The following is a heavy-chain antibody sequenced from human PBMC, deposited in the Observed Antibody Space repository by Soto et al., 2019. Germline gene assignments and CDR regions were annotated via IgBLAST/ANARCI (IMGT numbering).Heavy chain of an antibody. Sequence: QVQLVQSGAEVKKPGSSVKVSCKASGGTFSSYIITWVRQAPGQGLEWMGRIIPILGIANYAQRFQGRITITADKSTSTAYMELSSLRSEDTAVYYCARIQPYAYVDYWGQGTLVTVSS. CDR3: ARIQPYAYVDY. CDR1: GGTFSSYI. V-gene: IGHV1-69*02. CDR2: IIPILGIA. J-gene: IGHJ4*02. D-gene: IGHD3-16*01.